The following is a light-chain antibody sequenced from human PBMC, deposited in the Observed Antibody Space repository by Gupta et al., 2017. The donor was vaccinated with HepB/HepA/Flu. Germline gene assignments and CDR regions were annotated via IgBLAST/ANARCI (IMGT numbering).Light chain of an antibody. Sequence: IQMTQSPSSLSASVGDRVTLTCRASQSIRSYLNWYQQQPEKAPKLIIYAASRLESGVPSRFGGGGSTKDFPPTSTRQQDEYFACYYHKQSNTPQTFGRGTKLEIK. CDR1: QSIRSY. V-gene: IGKV1-39*01. CDR3: KQSNTPQT. J-gene: IGKJ4*01. CDR2: AAS.